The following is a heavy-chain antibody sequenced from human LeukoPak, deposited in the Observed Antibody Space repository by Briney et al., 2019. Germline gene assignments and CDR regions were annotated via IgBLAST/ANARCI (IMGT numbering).Heavy chain of an antibody. J-gene: IGHJ6*04. CDR3: ARDGSPNHLPELDV. Sequence: SETLSLTCAVYGGSFGDNYWSWIRQAPGKGLEWIGEINHSGSTNYNPSLKSRVTISVDTSKNQFSLKLSSVTAADTAVYYCARDGSPNHLPELDVWGKGTTVTVSS. V-gene: IGHV4-34*01. CDR1: GGSFGDNY. CDR2: INHSGST. D-gene: IGHD1-26*01.